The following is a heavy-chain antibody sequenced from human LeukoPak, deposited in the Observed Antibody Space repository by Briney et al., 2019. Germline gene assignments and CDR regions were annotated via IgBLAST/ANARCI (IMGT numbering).Heavy chain of an antibody. CDR3: ARRNPGGETDY. D-gene: IGHD3-16*01. J-gene: IGHJ4*02. CDR2: IYYNGST. CDR1: GGSISSYY. V-gene: IGHV4-59*08. Sequence: SETLSLTCTVSGGSISSYYWSWIRQPPGKGLEWIGYIYYNGSTNYNPSLKSRVTISVDTSKNQFSLKLSSVTAADTAVYYCARRNPGGETDYWGQGTLVTVSS.